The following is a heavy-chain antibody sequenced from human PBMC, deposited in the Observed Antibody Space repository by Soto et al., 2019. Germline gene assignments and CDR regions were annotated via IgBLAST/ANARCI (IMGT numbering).Heavy chain of an antibody. Sequence: ASVKVSCKASGYTFTSYGISWVRQAPGQGLEWMGWISAYNGNTNYAQKLQGRVTMTTDTSTSTAYMELRSLRSDDTAVYYCARDSGLRVYPYYYYGMDVWGQGTTVTVSS. CDR2: ISAYNGNT. V-gene: IGHV1-18*04. CDR3: ARDSGLRVYPYYYYGMDV. J-gene: IGHJ6*02. CDR1: GYTFTSYG. D-gene: IGHD1-26*01.